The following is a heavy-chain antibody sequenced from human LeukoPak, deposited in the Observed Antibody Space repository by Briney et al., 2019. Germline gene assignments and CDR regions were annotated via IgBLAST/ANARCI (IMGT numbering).Heavy chain of an antibody. V-gene: IGHV3-11*04. D-gene: IGHD2-2*02. CDR1: GFTFGDYY. CDR3: ARGAVVPAAIPPDFDY. CDR2: ISSSSSTI. J-gene: IGHJ4*02. Sequence: GGSLRLSCAASGFTFGDYYMSWIRQAPGKGLEWVSYISSSSSTIYYADSVKGRFTISRDNAKNSLYLQMNSLRAEDTAVYYCARGAVVPAAIPPDFDYWGQGTLVTVSS.